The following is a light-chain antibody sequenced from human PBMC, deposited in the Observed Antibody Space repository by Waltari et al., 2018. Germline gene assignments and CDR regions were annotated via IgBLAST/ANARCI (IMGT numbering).Light chain of an antibody. J-gene: IGKJ4*01. CDR3: QQYNSYPLT. CDR1: HDISNY. CDR2: AAS. Sequence: DIQMTQSPSSLSASVGDRVTITCRASHDISNYLAWFQQKPGKAPKSLISAASSLQSGGPSKFSGSGSGTDFTLTISSLQAEDFATYYCQQYNSYPLTFGGGTKVEIK. V-gene: IGKV1-16*02.